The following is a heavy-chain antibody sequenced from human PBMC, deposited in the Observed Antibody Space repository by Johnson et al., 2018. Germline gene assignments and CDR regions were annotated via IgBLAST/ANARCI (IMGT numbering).Heavy chain of an antibody. CDR3: AKDIEGQWRLRLGTYFQH. D-gene: IGHD3-16*01. V-gene: IGHV3-9*01. Sequence: EVQLLETGGGLVQPGRSLRLSCAASGFTFDDYAMHWVRQAPGKGLEWVSGINWNSGSIGYADSVKGRFTLSRDNAKNSVYLQMNSLRVEDTALYYCAKDIEGQWRLRLGTYFQHWGQGTLVTVSS. CDR2: INWNSGSI. J-gene: IGHJ1*01. CDR1: GFTFDDYA.